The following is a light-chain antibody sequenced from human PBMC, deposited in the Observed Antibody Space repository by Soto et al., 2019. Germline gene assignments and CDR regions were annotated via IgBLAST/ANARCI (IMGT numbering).Light chain of an antibody. CDR2: GAS. V-gene: IGKV3-20*01. CDR3: QQYGSSRDT. Sequence: EIVLTQSPSTLSLSPGERATLSCRASQSVSGGNSLAWYQHKPGQAPRLLIYGASNRATGTPDKFRGSGSGTYFTLTISRLAPEDFAVYYCQQYGSSRDTFGQGTKLEIK. J-gene: IGKJ2*01. CDR1: QSVSGGNS.